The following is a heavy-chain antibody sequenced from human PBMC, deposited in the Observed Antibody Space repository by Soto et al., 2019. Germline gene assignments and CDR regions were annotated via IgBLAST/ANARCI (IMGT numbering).Heavy chain of an antibody. V-gene: IGHV3-23*01. CDR3: VHSPNVAVDH. CDR1: GFSFSNYA. Sequence: EVQLLESGGGLVQPGGSLRLSCAASGFSFSNYAMNWVRQAPGKGLELVSFISGSRNDGITKYVDSVKGRFTISRDNSKNTLYLQMSSLRAEDTAVYYCVHSPNVAVDHWGHGTLVTVSS. CDR2: ISGSRNDGIT. J-gene: IGHJ4*01. D-gene: IGHD2-15*01.